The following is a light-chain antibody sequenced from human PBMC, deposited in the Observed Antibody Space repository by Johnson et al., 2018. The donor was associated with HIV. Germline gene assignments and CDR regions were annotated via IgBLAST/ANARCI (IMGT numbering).Light chain of an antibody. CDR1: SSNIGNNY. J-gene: IGLJ1*01. V-gene: IGLV1-51*02. CDR3: GTWDSSLSGGV. Sequence: SVLTQPPSVSAAPGQKVTISCSGSSSNIGNNYVSWYQQLPGTAPKLLIYENNKRPSGIPDRFSGSKSGTSATLGINGLQTGDEADYYCGTWDSSLSGGVFGTGTKVTVL. CDR2: ENN.